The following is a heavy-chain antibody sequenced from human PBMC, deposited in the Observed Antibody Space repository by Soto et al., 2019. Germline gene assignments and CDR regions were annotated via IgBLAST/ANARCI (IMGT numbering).Heavy chain of an antibody. Sequence: SETLSLTCTVSGGSISSSSYYWGWIRQPPGKGLEWIGSIYYSGSTYYNPSLKSRVTISVDTSKNQFSLKLSSVTAADTAVYYCARTLRTYYDFWSGYQDYWGQGTLVTVSS. CDR3: ARTLRTYYDFWSGYQDY. CDR2: IYYSGST. V-gene: IGHV4-39*01. CDR1: GGSISSSSYY. J-gene: IGHJ4*02. D-gene: IGHD3-3*01.